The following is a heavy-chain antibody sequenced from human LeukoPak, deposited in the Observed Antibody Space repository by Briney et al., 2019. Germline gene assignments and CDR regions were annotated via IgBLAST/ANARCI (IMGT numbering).Heavy chain of an antibody. Sequence: GGSLSLSCAVSGITFSIHAMTCVRQARGRGRVWVSYISSSGSTIYYADTVKGRFTISRDNAKNSLYLKMNSLRAEDTAVYYCARDRSFDYWGQGTLVTVSS. CDR2: ISSSGSTI. J-gene: IGHJ4*02. CDR1: GITFSIHA. CDR3: ARDRSFDY. V-gene: IGHV3-48*03.